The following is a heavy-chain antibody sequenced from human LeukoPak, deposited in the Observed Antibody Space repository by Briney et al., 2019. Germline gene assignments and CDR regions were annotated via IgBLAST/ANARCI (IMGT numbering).Heavy chain of an antibody. Sequence: ASVKVSCKASGGTFSSYAISWVRQAPGQGLEWMGGIIPIFATANYAQKFQGRVTITADESTSTAYMELSSLRSEDTAVYYCARGPITTRSHFDYWGQGTLVTVSS. CDR3: ARGPITTRSHFDY. CDR1: GGTFSSYA. J-gene: IGHJ4*02. CDR2: IIPIFATA. V-gene: IGHV1-69*13. D-gene: IGHD3-22*01.